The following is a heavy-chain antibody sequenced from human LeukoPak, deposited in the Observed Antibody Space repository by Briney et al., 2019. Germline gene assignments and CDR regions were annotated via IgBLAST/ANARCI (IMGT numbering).Heavy chain of an antibody. V-gene: IGHV3-53*01. CDR1: GFTVSSNY. CDR3: ARAEKDRYNGYVDY. D-gene: IGHD1-26*01. CDR2: IYSGGST. Sequence: GGSLRLSCAASGFTVSSNYMSWVRQAPGKGLEWVSLIYSGGSTYYADSVKGRFTLSRDNSENTPYLQMNSLRAEDTAVYYCARAEKDRYNGYVDYWGQGTLVTVSS. J-gene: IGHJ4*02.